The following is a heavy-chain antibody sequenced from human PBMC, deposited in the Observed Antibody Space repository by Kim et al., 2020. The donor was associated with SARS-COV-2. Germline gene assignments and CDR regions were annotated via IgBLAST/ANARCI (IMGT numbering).Heavy chain of an antibody. V-gene: IGHV3-30*01. J-gene: IGHJ6*02. CDR3: AREGRLHVLLWFGELFSV. Sequence: KGRFTISRDNSKNTLYLQMNSLGAEDTAVYYCAREGRLHVLLWFGELFSVWGQGTTVTVSS. D-gene: IGHD3-10*01.